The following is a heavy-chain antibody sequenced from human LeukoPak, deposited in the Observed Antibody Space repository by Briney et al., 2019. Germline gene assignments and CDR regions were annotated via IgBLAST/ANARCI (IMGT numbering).Heavy chain of an antibody. D-gene: IGHD5-18*01. CDR1: GFTFSTYE. CDR2: ISPGGDIT. Sequence: GGSLRLSFAASGFTFSTYEMNWVRRAPGKGLEWVSGISPGGDITYYAESVKGRFFISRDNSKNTVILQMHSLRAEDTAIYYCAKDDRWIQFNSWGQGTLVTVSS. V-gene: IGHV3-23*01. J-gene: IGHJ4*02. CDR3: AKDDRWIQFNS.